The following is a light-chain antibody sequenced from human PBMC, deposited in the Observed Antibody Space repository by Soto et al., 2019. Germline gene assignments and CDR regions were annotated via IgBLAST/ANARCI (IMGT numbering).Light chain of an antibody. V-gene: IGKV3-15*01. Sequence: EIVMTQSPATLSVSPGERATLSCRAGQSVSSNLAWYQQKPGQAPRLLIYGASTRATGIPARFSGSGSGTEFTLTISSLQSEDFAVYYCQQYNNWPQVFGQGTKVEIK. CDR2: GAS. CDR3: QQYNNWPQV. CDR1: QSVSSN. J-gene: IGKJ1*01.